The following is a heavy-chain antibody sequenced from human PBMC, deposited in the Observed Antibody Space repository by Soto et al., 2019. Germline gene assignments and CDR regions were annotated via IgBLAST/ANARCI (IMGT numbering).Heavy chain of an antibody. V-gene: IGHV4-59*01. CDR3: ARVPYSSSWYFDY. J-gene: IGHJ4*02. CDR1: GGSISSYY. CDR2: IYYSGST. D-gene: IGHD6-13*01. Sequence: QVQLQESGPGLVKPSETLSLTCTVSGGSISSYYWSWIRQPPGKGLEWFGYIYYSGSTNYNPSLKRRVTIAVDSSNNQFSLKLSSVTAADTAVYYCARVPYSSSWYFDYWGQGTLVTVSS.